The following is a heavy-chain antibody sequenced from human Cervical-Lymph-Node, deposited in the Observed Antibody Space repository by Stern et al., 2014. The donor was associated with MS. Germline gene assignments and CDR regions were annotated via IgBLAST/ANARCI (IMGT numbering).Heavy chain of an antibody. CDR3: TTDRRNPYYAMDV. Sequence: EVQLVESGGALVKPGGSLRLSCTASGLTFSNFWMTWVRQAPGKGLEWVGRIKSKTEGGAIDYAEPVKGRFTISRDDSKNTLYVEMNSRTTDDTAVYYCTTDRRNPYYAMDVWGQGTTVTVSS. V-gene: IGHV3-15*02. CDR2: IKSKTEGGAI. CDR1: GLTFSNFW. D-gene: IGHD6-6*01. J-gene: IGHJ6*02.